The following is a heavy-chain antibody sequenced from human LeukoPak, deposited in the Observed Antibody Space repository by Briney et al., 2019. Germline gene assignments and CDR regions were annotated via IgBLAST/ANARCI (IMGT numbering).Heavy chain of an antibody. J-gene: IGHJ4*02. CDR2: IYYSGST. V-gene: IGHV4-59*01. CDR3: ARGPTGDLKD. Sequence: TSETLSLTCTVSGGSISSYYWSWIRQPPGKGLEWIGYIYYSGSTNYNPSLKSRVTISVDTSKNQFSLKLNSVTAADTAVYYCARGPTGDLKDWGQGTLVTVSS. D-gene: IGHD7-27*01. CDR1: GGSISSYY.